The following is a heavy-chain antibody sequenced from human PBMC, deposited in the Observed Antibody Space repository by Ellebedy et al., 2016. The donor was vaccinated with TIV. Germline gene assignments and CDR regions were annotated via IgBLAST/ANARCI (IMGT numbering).Heavy chain of an antibody. V-gene: IGHV1-58*02. Sequence: AASVKVSCKASGFTFTSSAMQWVRQARGQRLEWIGWIVVGSGNTNYAQKFQESVTITRDISTTTAYIELSSLRSEDTAVYSCAATSGSYRSMLSARPPEDAFDIWGQGTMVTVSS. CDR3: AATSGSYRSMLSARPPEDAFDI. D-gene: IGHD1-26*01. J-gene: IGHJ3*02. CDR1: GFTFTSSA. CDR2: IVVGSGNT.